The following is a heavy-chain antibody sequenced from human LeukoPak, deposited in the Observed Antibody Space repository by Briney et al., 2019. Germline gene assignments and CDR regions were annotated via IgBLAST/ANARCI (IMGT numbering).Heavy chain of an antibody. Sequence: SSETLSLTCAVYGGSFSGYYWSWIRQPPGKGLEWIGEINHIGSANYNPSLKSRVTISVDTSKNQFSLKLSSVTAADTAVYYCARGEDDYIWGTLFDYWGQGTLVTVSS. CDR3: ARGEDDYIWGTLFDY. CDR2: INHIGSA. CDR1: GGSFSGYY. D-gene: IGHD3-16*01. V-gene: IGHV4-34*09. J-gene: IGHJ4*02.